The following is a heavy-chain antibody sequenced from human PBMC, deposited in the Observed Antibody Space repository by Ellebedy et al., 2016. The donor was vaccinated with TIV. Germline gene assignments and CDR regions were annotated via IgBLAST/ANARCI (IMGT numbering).Heavy chain of an antibody. J-gene: IGHJ3*01. CDR2: ISDSGGTT. CDR1: GFTLSNFW. V-gene: IGHV3-23*01. CDR3: AKGKGSSDAFDF. Sequence: GESLKISXAASGFTLSNFWMNWVRQAPGKGLEWVSVISDSGGTTNYADSVKGRFTISRDNSRNTLYLQMNSLRAEDTAMYYCAKGKGSSDAFDFWGQGTMVTVS.